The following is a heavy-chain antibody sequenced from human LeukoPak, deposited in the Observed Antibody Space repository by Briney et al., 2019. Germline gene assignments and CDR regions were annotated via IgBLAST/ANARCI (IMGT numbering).Heavy chain of an antibody. J-gene: IGHJ6*04. V-gene: IGHV1-69*01. D-gene: IGHD6-13*01. Sequence: SVKVSCKASGGTFSSYAISWVRQAPGQGLEWMGGIIPIFGTANYAQKFQGRVTITADESTSTAYMELSSLRSEDTAVYYCARAGVYSSSWHLRSVDCYYGMDVWGKGTTVTVSS. CDR2: IIPIFGTA. CDR1: GGTFSSYA. CDR3: ARAGVYSSSWHLRSVDCYYGMDV.